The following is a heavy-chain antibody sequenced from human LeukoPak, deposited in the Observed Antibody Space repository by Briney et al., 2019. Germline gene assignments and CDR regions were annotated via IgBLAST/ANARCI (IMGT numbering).Heavy chain of an antibody. CDR1: GGSFSNYY. CDR3: ARQPPQYYGMDV. J-gene: IGHJ6*02. Sequence: SETLSLTCTVSGGSFSNYYPCWVRQPAGKGLEWIWRIYTSGSTNYNPSAKSRVTMSVDTSNNQFSLKLTSVTAADTAVYYCARQPPQYYGMDVWGQGTTVTVSS. D-gene: IGHD1-14*01. V-gene: IGHV4-4*07. CDR2: IYTSGST.